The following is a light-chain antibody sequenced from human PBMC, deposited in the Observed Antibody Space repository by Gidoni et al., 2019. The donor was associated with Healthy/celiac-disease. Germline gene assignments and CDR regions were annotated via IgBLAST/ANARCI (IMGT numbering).Light chain of an antibody. V-gene: IGLV1-44*01. CDR1: SSNIGSNT. J-gene: IGLJ3*02. Sequence: QSVLTQPPSASGTPGQGVTISCSGSSSNIGSNTVNWYQQLPGTAPKRLIYSNNQRPSGVPDRFSGSKSGTSASLAISGLQSEDEADYYCAAWDDSLNAWVFGGGTKLTVL. CDR3: AAWDDSLNAWV. CDR2: SNN.